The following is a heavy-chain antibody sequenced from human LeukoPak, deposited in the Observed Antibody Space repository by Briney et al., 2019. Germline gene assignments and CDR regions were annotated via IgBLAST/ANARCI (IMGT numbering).Heavy chain of an antibody. V-gene: IGHV1-58*01. CDR1: GFTFTSSA. CDR3: ARAYCGGDCYSNDAFDI. D-gene: IGHD2-21*02. Sequence: ASLRVSCKASGFTFTSSAVQWVRQARGQRLEWVACIVVGSGNTNYAQKFQERVTITRDTSISTPYMQLSRLRSDDTAVYYCARAYCGGDCYSNDAFDIWGQGTMVTVSS. J-gene: IGHJ3*02. CDR2: IVVGSGNT.